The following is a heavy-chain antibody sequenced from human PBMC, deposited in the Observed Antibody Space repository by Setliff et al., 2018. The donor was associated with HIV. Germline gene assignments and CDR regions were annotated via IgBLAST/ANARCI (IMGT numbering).Heavy chain of an antibody. V-gene: IGHV4-61*09. CDR2: FYTSGTT. Sequence: SETLSLTCSVSGGSLSSGSHYCTWLRQAAGKGLEWIGHFYTSGTTNYNPSLESRVTISVDTSKNQFSLKLSSVTAADTAVYYCVRGYCSSTTCYDDYYYMDVWGKGSTVTVSS. CDR3: VRGYCSSTTCYDDYYYMDV. CDR1: GGSLSSGSHY. J-gene: IGHJ6*03. D-gene: IGHD2-2*01.